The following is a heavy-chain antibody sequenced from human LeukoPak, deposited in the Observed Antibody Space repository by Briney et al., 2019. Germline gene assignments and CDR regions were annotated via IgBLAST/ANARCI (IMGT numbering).Heavy chain of an antibody. J-gene: IGHJ4*02. CDR2: IYTSGST. V-gene: IGHV4-4*07. CDR1: GGSISSYY. CDR3: ARGPGYSSSYYFDY. Sequence: SETLSLTCTVSGGSISSYYWSWIRQPAGKGLEWIGRIYTSGSTNYNPSLKSRVTISVDTSKNQFSLKLSSVTAADTAVYYCARGPGYSSSYYFDYWGQGTLVTVSS. D-gene: IGHD6-6*01.